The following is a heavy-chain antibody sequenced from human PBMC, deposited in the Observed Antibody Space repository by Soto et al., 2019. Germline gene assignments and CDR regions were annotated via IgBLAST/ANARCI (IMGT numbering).Heavy chain of an antibody. CDR2: IYHSGST. Sequence: QLQLQESGSGLVKPSQTLSLTCAVSGGSISSGGYSWSWIRQPPGKGLEWIGYIYHSGSTYYTPSLNSRVTISLDRSKNQFSLKLSSVTAADTAVYYCAAGGGLPRYYWGQGTLVTVSS. D-gene: IGHD5-12*01. V-gene: IGHV4-30-2*01. CDR1: GGSISSGGYS. CDR3: AAGGGLPRYY. J-gene: IGHJ4*02.